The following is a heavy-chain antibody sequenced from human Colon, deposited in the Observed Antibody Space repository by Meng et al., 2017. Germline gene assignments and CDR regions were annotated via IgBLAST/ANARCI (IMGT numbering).Heavy chain of an antibody. CDR2: IYYSENT. J-gene: IGHJ4*02. Sequence: QVPSEEAGPGLWKASGTLSLTCSVSGASIRGGGYYWSWIRQVPGKGLDLIGYIYYSENTYYKPSLQSRAIISVDTSKNEFSLRLSSVSAADTAVYYCARRYGSGTYPFDFWGQGILVTVSS. CDR3: ARRYGSGTYPFDF. CDR1: GASIRGGGYY. V-gene: IGHV4-31*03. D-gene: IGHD3-10*01.